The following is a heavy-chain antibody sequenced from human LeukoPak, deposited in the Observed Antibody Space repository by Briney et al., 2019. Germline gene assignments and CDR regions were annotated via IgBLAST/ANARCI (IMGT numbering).Heavy chain of an antibody. J-gene: IGHJ6*02. CDR2: ISNGGRYL. V-gene: IGHV3-21*04. CDR1: GFSFSSHN. Sequence: GGSLRLSCAASGFSFSSHNMNWVRQAPGKGLEWVSSISNGGRYLYYADSVKGRFTISRDNSKNSLYLQMNSLRTEDTALYHCAKEVVTATNYYYGMDVWGQGTTVTVSS. CDR3: AKEVVTATNYYYGMDV. D-gene: IGHD2-21*02.